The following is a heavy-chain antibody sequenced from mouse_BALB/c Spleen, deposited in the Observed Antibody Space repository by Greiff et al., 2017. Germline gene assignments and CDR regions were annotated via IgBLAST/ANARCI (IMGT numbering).Heavy chain of an antibody. CDR3: ARGGGTTVVAPSWYFDV. V-gene: IGHV2-9*02. J-gene: IGHJ1*01. CDR1: GFSLTSYG. CDR2: IWAGGST. D-gene: IGHD1-1*01. Sequence: VHLVESGPGLVAPSQSLSITCTVSGFSLTSYGVHWVRQPPGKGLEWLGVIWAGGSTNYNSALMSRLSISKDNSKSQVFLKMNSLQTDDTAMYYCARGGGTTVVAPSWYFDVWGAGTTVTVSS.